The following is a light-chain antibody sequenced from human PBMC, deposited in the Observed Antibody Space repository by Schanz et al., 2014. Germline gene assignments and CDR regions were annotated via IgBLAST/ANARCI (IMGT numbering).Light chain of an antibody. CDR2: DVS. J-gene: IGLJ3*02. CDR1: SSDVGGSNS. Sequence: QSALTQAASVSGSPGQSITISCIGTSSDVGGSNSVSWYQQHPGKAPKLMIYDVSNRPSGVSSRFSGSKSGNTASLTISGLQAEDEADYYCCSYAGSSTSWVFGGGTKLTVL. V-gene: IGLV2-14*01. CDR3: CSYAGSSTSWV.